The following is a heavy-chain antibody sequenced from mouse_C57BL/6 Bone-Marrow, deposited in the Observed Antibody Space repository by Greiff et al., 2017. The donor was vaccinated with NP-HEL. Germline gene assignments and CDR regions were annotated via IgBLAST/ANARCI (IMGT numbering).Heavy chain of an antibody. CDR2: IYPRSGNT. D-gene: IGHD1-1*01. J-gene: IGHJ3*01. CDR1: GYTFTSYG. V-gene: IGHV1-81*01. Sequence: VQLQQSGAELARPGASVKLSCKASGYTFTSYGISWVKQRTGQGLEWIGEIYPRSGNTYYNEKFKGKATLTADKSSSTAYMELRSLTSEDSAVYFCARHYYYGSREAWFAYWGQGTLVTVSA. CDR3: ARHYYYGSREAWFAY.